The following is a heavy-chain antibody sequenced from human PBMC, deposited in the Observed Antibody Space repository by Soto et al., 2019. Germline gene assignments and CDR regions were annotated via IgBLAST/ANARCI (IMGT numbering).Heavy chain of an antibody. CDR1: GFTFSSYA. J-gene: IGHJ5*02. CDR2: ISYDGSNK. V-gene: IGHV3-30-3*01. CDR3: ARDGRIAAAGDGEFDP. Sequence: QVQLVESGGGVVQPGRSLRLSCAASGFTFSSYAMHWVRQAPGKGLEWVAVISYDGSNKYYADSVKGRFTISRDNSKNTLYMQMNSLRAEDTAVYYCARDGRIAAAGDGEFDPWGQGTLVTVSS. D-gene: IGHD6-13*01.